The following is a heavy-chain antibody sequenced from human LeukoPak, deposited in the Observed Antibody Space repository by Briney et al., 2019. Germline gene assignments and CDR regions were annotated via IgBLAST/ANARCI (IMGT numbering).Heavy chain of an antibody. Sequence: GASVKVSCKASGYTFTSYGISWVRQAPGQGLEWMGWISAYNGNTNYAQKFQGRVTITADKSTSTAYMELSSLRSEDTAVYYCASVETARRYTAMATTFDYWGQGTLVTVSS. CDR1: GYTFTSYG. V-gene: IGHV1-18*01. CDR2: ISAYNGNT. D-gene: IGHD5-18*01. J-gene: IGHJ4*02. CDR3: ASVETARRYTAMATTFDY.